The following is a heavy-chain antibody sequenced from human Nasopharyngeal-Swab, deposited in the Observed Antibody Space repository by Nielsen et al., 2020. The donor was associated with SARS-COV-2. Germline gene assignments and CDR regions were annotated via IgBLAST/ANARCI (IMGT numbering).Heavy chain of an antibody. CDR3: AKAASSGYYRTPPPYYFDY. D-gene: IGHD3-22*01. CDR1: GFTFSSYA. J-gene: IGHJ4*02. V-gene: IGHV3-23*01. CDR2: ISGSGGST. Sequence: GGSLRLSCAASGFTFSSYAMSWVRQAPGKGLEWVSAISGSGGSTYYADSVKGRFTISRDNPKNTLYLQMNSLRAEDTAVYYCAKAASSGYYRTPPPYYFDYWGQGTLVTVSS.